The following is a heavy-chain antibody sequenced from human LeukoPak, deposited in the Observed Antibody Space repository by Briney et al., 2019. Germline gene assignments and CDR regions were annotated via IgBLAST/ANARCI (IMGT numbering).Heavy chain of an antibody. CDR3: ARGVYSGGWYLTAPIFDY. D-gene: IGHD6-19*01. CDR1: GGSFSGYY. V-gene: IGHV4-34*01. CDR2: INHSGST. J-gene: IGHJ4*02. Sequence: SETLSLTCAVYGGSFSGYYWSWIRQPPGKGLEWIGEINHSGSTNYNPSLKSRVTISVDTSKNQFSLKLSSVTAADTAVYYCARGVYSGGWYLTAPIFDYWGQGTLVTVSS.